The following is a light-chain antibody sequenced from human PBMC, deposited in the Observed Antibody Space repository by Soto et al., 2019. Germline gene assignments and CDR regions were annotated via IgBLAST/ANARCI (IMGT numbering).Light chain of an antibody. J-gene: IGKJ3*01. CDR3: QHYGSSFFT. V-gene: IGKV3-20*01. CDR2: GGS. Sequence: EIVLTQSPGTLSLSPGGRAALSCRARPSISADYLVWYQQKPGQAPRLLIYGGSSRATGIPDRFSGRGSGTAFPVTISRVAPEDVRVYYCQHYGSSFFTFGPGTKVDIK. CDR1: PSISADY.